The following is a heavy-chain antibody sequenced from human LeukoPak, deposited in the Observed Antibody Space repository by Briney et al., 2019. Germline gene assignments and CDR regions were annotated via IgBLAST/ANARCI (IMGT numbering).Heavy chain of an antibody. V-gene: IGHV3-30*03. CDR2: ISYDGSNK. CDR3: ASSYSSSWYVPFDSPRAYFDY. Sequence: GGSLRLSCAASGFTFSSYGMHWVRQAPGKGLEWVAVISYDGSNKYYADSVKGRFTISRDNSKNTLYLQMNSLRAEDTAVYYCASSYSSSWYVPFDSPRAYFDYWGQGTLVTVSS. CDR1: GFTFSSYG. D-gene: IGHD6-13*01. J-gene: IGHJ4*02.